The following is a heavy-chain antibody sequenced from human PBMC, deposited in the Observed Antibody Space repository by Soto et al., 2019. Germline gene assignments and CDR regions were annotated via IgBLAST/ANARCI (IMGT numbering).Heavy chain of an antibody. CDR2: IVVASGKT. Sequence: SVKVSCKASGLTFATAAVQWVRQAPGQRLEWIGWIVVASGKTSYTQKFQQRLAITRDMSTGIAFLEINSLRFEDTAVYYCAADQLYSLAWGQGTLVTVSS. V-gene: IGHV1-58*01. CDR1: GLTFATAA. J-gene: IGHJ1*01. D-gene: IGHD2-8*01. CDR3: AADQLYSLA.